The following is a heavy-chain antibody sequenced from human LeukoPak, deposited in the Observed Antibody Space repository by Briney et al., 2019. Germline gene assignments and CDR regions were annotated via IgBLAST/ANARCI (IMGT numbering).Heavy chain of an antibody. D-gene: IGHD6-19*01. V-gene: IGHV3-72*01. Sequence: GGSLRLSCAVSGFTFSDHFLDWVRQAPGKGLEWVGRSRNKAKSYTTEYAASVKGRFTISRDDSKNSLYLQMDSLKTEDTAVYYCVRVGSVAGSDYLDYWGQGTLVTVAS. CDR2: SRNKAKSYTT. CDR3: VRVGSVAGSDYLDY. J-gene: IGHJ4*02. CDR1: GFTFSDHF.